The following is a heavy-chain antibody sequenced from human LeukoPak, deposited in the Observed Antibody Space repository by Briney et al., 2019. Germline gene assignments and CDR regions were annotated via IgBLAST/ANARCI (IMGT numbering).Heavy chain of an antibody. Sequence: SETLSLTCAVYGGSFSGYYWSWIRQPPGKGLEWIGEINHSGSTNYNPSLKSRVTISVDTSKNQFSLKLSSVTAADTAVYYCARGRRDGYKAGYYYMDVWGKGTTVTVSS. CDR2: INHSGST. D-gene: IGHD5-24*01. CDR1: GGSFSGYY. J-gene: IGHJ6*03. V-gene: IGHV4-34*01. CDR3: ARGRRDGYKAGYYYMDV.